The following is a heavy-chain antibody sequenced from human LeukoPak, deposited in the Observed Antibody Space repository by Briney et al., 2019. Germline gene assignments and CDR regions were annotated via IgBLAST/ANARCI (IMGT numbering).Heavy chain of an antibody. CDR1: GFTLNSYT. D-gene: IGHD3-16*01. Sequence: GGSLRLSCAASGFTLNSYTMTWVRQAPGKGPAWVSGISPSGGATSYTDSVKGRFTISRDNSKNTLHLQMNSLRAEDTAIYYCAKASLCSSAACYAFDIWGQGTMVTVSS. CDR3: AKASLCSSAACYAFDI. J-gene: IGHJ3*02. V-gene: IGHV3-23*01. CDR2: ISPSGGAT.